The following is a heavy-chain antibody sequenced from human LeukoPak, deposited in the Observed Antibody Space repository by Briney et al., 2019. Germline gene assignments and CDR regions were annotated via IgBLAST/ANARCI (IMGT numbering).Heavy chain of an antibody. V-gene: IGHV4-4*02. J-gene: IGHJ6*02. CDR3: ARDRSGYFYAMDV. CDR1: GGSISSSNW. D-gene: IGHD6-25*01. CDR2: IYHSGST. Sequence: TPSDTLSLTCAVSGGSISSSNWWSWVRQPPGKGLEWIGEIYHSGSTNYNPSLKSRVTISVDKSKNQFSLKLSSVTAADTAVYYCARDRSGYFYAMDVWGQGTTVTVSS.